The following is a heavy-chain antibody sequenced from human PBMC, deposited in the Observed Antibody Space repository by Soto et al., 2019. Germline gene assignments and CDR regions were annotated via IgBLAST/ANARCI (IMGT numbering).Heavy chain of an antibody. CDR2: INNSSSYK. J-gene: IGHJ5*02. D-gene: IGHD1-7*01. Sequence: GGSLRLSCAASGFTFSSYSMNWVRQAPGKVLEWVSSINNSSSYKYYADPANGRFTLSRDNAKNSLYLQMNSLRAEATAVYYCAREHQLTGTTNNWFDPWGQGTLVTVSS. CDR1: GFTFSSYS. CDR3: AREHQLTGTTNNWFDP. V-gene: IGHV3-21*01.